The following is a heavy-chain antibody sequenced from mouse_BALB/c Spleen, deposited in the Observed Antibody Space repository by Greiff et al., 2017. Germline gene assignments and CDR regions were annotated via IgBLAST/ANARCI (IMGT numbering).Heavy chain of an antibody. Sequence: VQLKQSGAELVKPGASVKLSCTASGFNIKDTYMHWVKQRPEQGLEWIGRIDPANGNTKYDPKFQGKATITADTSSNTAYLQLSSLTSEDTAVYYCARWGYDWYFDVWGAGTTVTVSS. J-gene: IGHJ1*01. D-gene: IGHD2-2*01. CDR2: IDPANGNT. CDR1: GFNIKDTY. CDR3: ARWGYDWYFDV. V-gene: IGHV14-3*02.